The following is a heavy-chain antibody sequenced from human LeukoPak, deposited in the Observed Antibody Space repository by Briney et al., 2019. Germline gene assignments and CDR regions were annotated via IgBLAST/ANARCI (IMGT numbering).Heavy chain of an antibody. CDR1: GYTFTGFY. CDR3: ARDLTIFGGVNDPLIRGH. V-gene: IGHV1-2*02. D-gene: IGHD3-3*01. CDR2: INPNSGGT. Sequence: ASVKVSCKASGYTFTGFYMHWVRQAPGQGLEWMGWINPNSGGTNYAQKFQGRVTMTRDTSISTAYMELSRLRSDDTAVYYCARDLTIFGGVNDPLIRGHWGQGTLATVSS. J-gene: IGHJ4*02.